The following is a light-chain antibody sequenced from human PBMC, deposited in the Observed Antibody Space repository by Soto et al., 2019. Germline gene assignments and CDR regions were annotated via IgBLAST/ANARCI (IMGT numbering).Light chain of an antibody. CDR3: SSYTSTSTLVV. Sequence: QSVLTQPASVSGSPGQSITISCIGTSSDVGGYNYVSWYQQHPGKAPKLMIYDVSYRPSGVSNRFSGSKSVNTASLTISGLQGEDEADYYCSSYTSTSTLVVFGGGTQLTVL. CDR2: DVS. CDR1: SSDVGGYNY. V-gene: IGLV2-14*03. J-gene: IGLJ2*01.